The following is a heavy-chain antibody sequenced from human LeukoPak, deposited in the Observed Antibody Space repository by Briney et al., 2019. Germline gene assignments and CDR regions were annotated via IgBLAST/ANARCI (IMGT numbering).Heavy chain of an antibody. D-gene: IGHD6-19*01. CDR3: AKSLIGSGCGWAPFDY. CDR2: ISGSGGNT. V-gene: IGHV3-23*01. CDR1: GFSFSSYA. Sequence: GGSLRLSCAASGFSFSSYAMSWVRQAPGTGLEWVSAISGSGGNTYYADSVKGRFTISRDNSKNTLYLQMNSLRAEDTAVYYCAKSLIGSGCGWAPFDYWGQGTLVTVSS. J-gene: IGHJ4*02.